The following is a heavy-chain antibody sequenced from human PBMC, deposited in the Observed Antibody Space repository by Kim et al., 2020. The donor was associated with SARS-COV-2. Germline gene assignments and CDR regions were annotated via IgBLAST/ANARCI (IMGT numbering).Heavy chain of an antibody. J-gene: IGHJ4*02. CDR3: ARGNDNWKRGREGRFDY. D-gene: IGHD1-1*01. V-gene: IGHV1-69*13. Sequence: SVKVSCKASGGTFSSYAISWVRQAPGQGLEWMGGIIPIFGTANYAQKFQGRVTITADESTSTAYMELSSLRSEDTAVYYCARGNDNWKRGREGRFDYWGQGTLVTVSS. CDR1: GGTFSSYA. CDR2: IIPIFGTA.